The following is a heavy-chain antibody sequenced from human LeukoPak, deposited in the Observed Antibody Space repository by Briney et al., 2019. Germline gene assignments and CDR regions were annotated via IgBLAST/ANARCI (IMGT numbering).Heavy chain of an antibody. CDR2: IWYDGSDK. Sequence: GGSLRLSCAASGFTFNNYVMHWVRQAPGKGLEWVAVIWYDGSDKYYTDSVKGRFTISRDNSKNTLYLQMNSLRAEDTAIYYCARAGDAFDIWGQGTMVTVSS. J-gene: IGHJ3*02. V-gene: IGHV3-33*01. CDR1: GFTFNNYV. CDR3: ARAGDAFDI.